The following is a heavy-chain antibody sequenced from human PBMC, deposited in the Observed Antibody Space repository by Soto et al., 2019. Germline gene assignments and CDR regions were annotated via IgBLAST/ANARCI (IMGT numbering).Heavy chain of an antibody. V-gene: IGHV1-2*04. CDR3: ARGHSTDCSNGVCSFFYNHEMDV. CDR2: INPKSGGT. CDR1: GYSFTDYH. Sequence: NVSCKASGYSFTDYHIHWVRQAPGQGLEWLGRINPKSGGTSTAQKLQGWVTMTRDRSISTVYMELTRLRSDDTAVYFCARGHSTDCSNGVCSFFYNHEMDVWGQGTTVTVYS. J-gene: IGHJ6*02. D-gene: IGHD2-8*01.